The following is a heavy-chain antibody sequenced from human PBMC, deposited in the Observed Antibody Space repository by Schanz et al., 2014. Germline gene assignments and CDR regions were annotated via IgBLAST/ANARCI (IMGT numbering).Heavy chain of an antibody. V-gene: IGHV4-34*01. Sequence: QVQLQQWGAGLLKPSETLSLTCGVFGGSFSGYYWSWIRQPPGKGLEWIGEIYHSGNTNYNASLKSRVTISVDKSKNQFSLKVRSVTAADTAVYYCARGGYGSGSYREFDYWGQGTLVTVSS. CDR3: ARGGYGSGSYREFDY. CDR1: GGSFSGYY. CDR2: IYHSGNT. D-gene: IGHD3-10*01. J-gene: IGHJ4*02.